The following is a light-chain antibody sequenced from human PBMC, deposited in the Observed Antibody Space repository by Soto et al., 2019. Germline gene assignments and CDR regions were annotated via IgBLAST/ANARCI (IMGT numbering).Light chain of an antibody. Sequence: DIQMTQSPSTLSASVGDRVTITCRASQSITRWLAWYQQKPGEAPKLLIYDASSLESGVPSRFSGSGSWPEFPLTISSLQPYDFATYYCQKYNHYSGLTFGGGTKVEIK. CDR3: QKYNHYSGLT. J-gene: IGKJ4*01. CDR2: DAS. CDR1: QSITRW. V-gene: IGKV1-5*01.